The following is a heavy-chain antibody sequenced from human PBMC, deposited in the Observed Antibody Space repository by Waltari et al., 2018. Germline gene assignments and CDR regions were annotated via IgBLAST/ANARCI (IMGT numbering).Heavy chain of an antibody. Sequence: QLQLQEYGSGLVKPSQTLSLTCAVSGGSISSGGYSWSWIRQPPGKGLEWIGYIYHSGSTYYNPSLKSRVTISVDRSKNQFSLKLSSVTAADTAVYYCARAPPNGVPDYWGQGTLVTVSS. CDR1: GGSISSGGYS. CDR3: ARAPPNGVPDY. CDR2: IYHSGST. D-gene: IGHD2-8*01. J-gene: IGHJ4*02. V-gene: IGHV4-30-2*01.